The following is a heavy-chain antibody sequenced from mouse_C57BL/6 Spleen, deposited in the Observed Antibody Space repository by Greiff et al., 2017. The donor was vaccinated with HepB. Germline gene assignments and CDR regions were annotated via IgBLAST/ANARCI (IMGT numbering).Heavy chain of an antibody. D-gene: IGHD2-4*01. J-gene: IGHJ4*01. Sequence: QVQLQQPGAELVKPGASVKMSCKASGYTFTSYWITWVKQRPGQGLEWIGDIYPGSGSTNYNEKFKSKATLTVDTSSSTAYMQLSSLTSEDSAVYYCARTAIDYDYESAMDYWGQGTSVTVSS. V-gene: IGHV1-55*01. CDR3: ARTAIDYDYESAMDY. CDR1: GYTFTSYW. CDR2: IYPGSGST.